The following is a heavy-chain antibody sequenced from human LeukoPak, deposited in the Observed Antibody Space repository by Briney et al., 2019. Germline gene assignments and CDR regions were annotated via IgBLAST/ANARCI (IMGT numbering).Heavy chain of an antibody. CDR1: GFTFSAYT. J-gene: IGHJ6*03. D-gene: IGHD3-3*01. CDR3: ARGGISIFGVVIYMDV. V-gene: IGHV3-11*01. CDR2: ITNSDNTI. Sequence: GGSLRLSCATSGFTFSAYTMSWIRQAPGKGLEWLSYITNSDNTIYNADSVKGRFTISRDNAKNSLSLQMNSLRVEDTALYYCARGGISIFGVVIYMDVWGKGTTVTVSS.